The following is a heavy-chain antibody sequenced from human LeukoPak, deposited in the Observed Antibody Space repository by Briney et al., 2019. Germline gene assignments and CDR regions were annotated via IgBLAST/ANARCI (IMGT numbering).Heavy chain of an antibody. CDR3: AKDLGPGSMATSPGFDY. Sequence: GGSLRLSCAASGFTFDDYAMHWVRQAPGKGLEWVSGISWNNGSIGYADSVKGRFTISRDNAKTSLYLQMNSLRAEDTALYYCAKDLGPGSMATSPGFDYWGQGTLVTVSS. V-gene: IGHV3-9*01. J-gene: IGHJ4*02. CDR1: GFTFDDYA. D-gene: IGHD5-24*01. CDR2: ISWNNGSI.